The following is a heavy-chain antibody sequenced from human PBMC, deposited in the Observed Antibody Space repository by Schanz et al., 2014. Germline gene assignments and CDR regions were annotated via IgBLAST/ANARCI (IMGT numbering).Heavy chain of an antibody. Sequence: QVQLVQSGAEVKKPGASVKVSCKASGGTFSSYTINWVRQAPGQGLEWMGRIIPILGITNVAQTFQDRVRITADKATSTAFKKLSSVRSADAAVYYCARGWGEERWLDLNDAFDIWGQGTIVTVSS. CDR3: ARGWGEERWLDLNDAFDI. V-gene: IGHV1-69*09. CDR1: GGTFSSYT. CDR2: IIPILGIT. J-gene: IGHJ3*02. D-gene: IGHD6-19*01.